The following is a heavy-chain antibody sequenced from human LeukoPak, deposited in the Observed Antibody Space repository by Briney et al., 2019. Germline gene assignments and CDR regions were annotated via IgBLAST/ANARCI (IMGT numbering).Heavy chain of an antibody. Sequence: AASVKVSCKASTYISSDFGISWVRLAPGGGLEWMGWVGVDNGQTNYGHKFYGRVTMTMETSTNTASMELRGLRSDDTAIYYCARVYLYTTGWSAAYYYFMDVWGKGTTVIVSS. D-gene: IGHD3-16*02. CDR2: VGVDNGQT. CDR3: ARVYLYTTGWSAAYYYFMDV. CDR1: TYISSDFG. J-gene: IGHJ6*03. V-gene: IGHV1-18*01.